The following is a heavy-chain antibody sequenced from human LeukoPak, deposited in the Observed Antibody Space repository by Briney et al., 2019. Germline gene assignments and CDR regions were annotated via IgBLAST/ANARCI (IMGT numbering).Heavy chain of an antibody. J-gene: IGHJ5*02. V-gene: IGHV1-69*13. CDR1: GGTFSSYA. D-gene: IGHD3-9*01. Sequence: GASVKVSCKASGGTFSSYAISWVRQAPGQGLEWMGGIIPIFGTANYAQKFQGRVTITADESTSTAYMELSSLRSADTAVYYCARAVTYYDILTGPSLNNWFDPWGQGTLVTVSS. CDR3: ARAVTYYDILTGPSLNNWFDP. CDR2: IIPIFGTA.